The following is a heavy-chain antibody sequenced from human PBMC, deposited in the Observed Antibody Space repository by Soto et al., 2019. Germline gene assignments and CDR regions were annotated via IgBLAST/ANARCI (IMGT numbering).Heavy chain of an antibody. CDR2: INPNSGGT. J-gene: IGHJ4*02. D-gene: IGHD3-22*01. CDR3: ARDSYGSTGYSHYYFEY. Sequence: QVQLVQSGAEVKKPGASLKVSCEATGNTVTGHYMHWLRQAPGQGLEWMGWINPNSGGTNFAQKFQGRVTLTRDTSIRTFYMDLSGLTSDDTAVYYCARDSYGSTGYSHYYFEYWGQGTLVIVSS. CDR1: GNTVTGHY. V-gene: IGHV1-2*02.